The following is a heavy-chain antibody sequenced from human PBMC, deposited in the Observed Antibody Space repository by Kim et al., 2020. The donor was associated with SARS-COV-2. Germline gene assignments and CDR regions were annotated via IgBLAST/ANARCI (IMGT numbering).Heavy chain of an antibody. CDR3: ARWMKNVLLWFGELKGHFDL. D-gene: IGHD3-10*01. CDR2: IYYSGST. V-gene: IGHV4-39*07. Sequence: SETLSLTCTVSGGSISSSSYYWGWIRQPPGKGLEWIGSIYYSGSTYYNPSLKSRVTISVDTSKNQFSLKLSSVTAADTAVYYCARWMKNVLLWFGELKGHFDLWGRGTLAT. J-gene: IGHJ2*01. CDR1: GGSISSSSYY.